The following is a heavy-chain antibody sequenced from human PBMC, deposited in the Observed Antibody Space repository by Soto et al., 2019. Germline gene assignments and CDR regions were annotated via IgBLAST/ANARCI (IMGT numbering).Heavy chain of an antibody. V-gene: IGHV1-46*01. CDR1: GYTFTSYY. D-gene: IGHD5-12*01. Sequence: GASVKVSCKASGYTFTSYYMHWVRQAPGQGLELMGTINPSSGNTSYAQKFQGRVTMTRNTSTSTAYMELSSLRSEDTAVYYCARGPDKVAGFLYYYYYMDVWGKGTTVTVSS. J-gene: IGHJ6*03. CDR3: ARGPDKVAGFLYYYYYMDV. CDR2: INPSSGNT.